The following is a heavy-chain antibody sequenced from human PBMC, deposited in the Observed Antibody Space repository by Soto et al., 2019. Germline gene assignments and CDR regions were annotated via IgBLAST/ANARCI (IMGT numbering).Heavy chain of an antibody. V-gene: IGHV3-33*01. D-gene: IGHD2-2*01. J-gene: IGHJ4*02. CDR3: ARASISTLYYFQY. Sequence: PGGSLRLSCAASGFTFSTYGMHWVRQSPGKGLEWVAVIWSDGSNKYYADSVKGRFTISRDNSKNTLYLQMNSLRADDTAVYYCARASISTLYYFQYWGQGTLVTVSS. CDR1: GFTFSTYG. CDR2: IWSDGSNK.